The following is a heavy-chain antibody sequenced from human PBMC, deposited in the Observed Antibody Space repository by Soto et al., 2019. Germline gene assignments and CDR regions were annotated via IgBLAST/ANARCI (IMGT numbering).Heavy chain of an antibody. J-gene: IGHJ4*02. CDR1: GGSISSSSYY. D-gene: IGHD5-18*01. CDR2: IYYSGST. Sequence: SETLSLTCTVSGGSISSSSYYWGWIRQPPGKGLEWIGSIYYSGSTYYSPSLKSRVTISVDTSKNQFSLKLSSVTAADTAVYYCARLKRAMVNYRGQGTLVTVSS. CDR3: ARLKRAMVNY. V-gene: IGHV4-39*01.